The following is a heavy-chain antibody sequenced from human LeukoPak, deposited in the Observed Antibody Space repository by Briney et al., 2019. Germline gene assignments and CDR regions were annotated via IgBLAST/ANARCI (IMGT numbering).Heavy chain of an antibody. V-gene: IGHV5-51*07. J-gene: IGHJ4*02. CDR2: IYPGDSDT. CDR3: ARGSSGYSYGFDY. CDR1: GYSFISYW. Sequence: GESLKISCKGSGYSFISYWIGWVHQMPGKGLEWMGIIYPGDSDTRYSPSFQAQVTISADKSIRNAYLQWSSLKASDTAMYYCARGSSGYSYGFDYWGQGTLVTVSS. D-gene: IGHD5-18*01.